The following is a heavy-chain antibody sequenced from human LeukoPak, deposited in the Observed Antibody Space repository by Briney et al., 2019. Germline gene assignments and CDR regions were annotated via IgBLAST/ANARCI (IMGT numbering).Heavy chain of an antibody. CDR3: ARGYGRYFDY. V-gene: IGHV4-59*01. J-gene: IGHJ4*02. CDR2: IYYTGTT. CDR1: NGSISSFY. Sequence: SETLSLTCTVSNGSISSFYWTWIRQPPGKGLEWIGYIYYTGTTDYNPSLKSRVTISVDTSKIQFSLKLSSVTAADTAVYYCARGYGRYFDYWGQGTLVTVSS. D-gene: IGHD5-18*01.